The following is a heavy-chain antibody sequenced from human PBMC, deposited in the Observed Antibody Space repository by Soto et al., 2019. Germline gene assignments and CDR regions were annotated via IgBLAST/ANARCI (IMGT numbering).Heavy chain of an antibody. CDR2: ITINGNT. J-gene: IGHJ1*01. V-gene: IGHV4-4*07. CDR1: GAYISDFS. D-gene: IGHD1-7*01. CDR3: ARETGENWTYEAH. Sequence: QVQQQESGPGLVKPSDTLSLTCRVSGAYISDFSWSWIRQPAGKGLEWIGRITINGNTQKNPSFKRRSHKSIEPSRNHFSLNLQSATAADTALYYCARETGENWTYEAHWGPGTLVTVSS.